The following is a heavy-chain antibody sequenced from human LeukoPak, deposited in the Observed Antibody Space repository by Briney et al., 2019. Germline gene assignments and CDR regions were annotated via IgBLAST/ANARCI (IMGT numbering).Heavy chain of an antibody. D-gene: IGHD5-18*01. CDR2: ISGSGGST. J-gene: IGHJ4*02. Sequence: GGSLRLSCAASGFSFTSYAMTWVRQAPGKGLECVSAISGSGGSTYYADSVKGRFTISRDNSKNTLSLQMNSLRAEDTAVYYCAKNADTAMDKYFDYWGQGTLVTVSS. CDR1: GFSFTSYA. V-gene: IGHV3-23*01. CDR3: AKNADTAMDKYFDY.